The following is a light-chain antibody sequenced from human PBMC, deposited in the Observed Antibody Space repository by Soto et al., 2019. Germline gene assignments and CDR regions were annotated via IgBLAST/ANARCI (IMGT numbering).Light chain of an antibody. Sequence: QSALTQPPSVSGAPGQRVTISCTGRRSNIGAGYDVHWYQQLPGTAPKLLIYGTNNRPSGVPDRFSGSKSGMSASLANNGLQAGEEANYYCQSYDNSLSGSRVFGGGTQLTVL. J-gene: IGLJ3*02. V-gene: IGLV1-40*01. CDR3: QSYDNSLSGSRV. CDR1: RSNIGAGYD. CDR2: GTN.